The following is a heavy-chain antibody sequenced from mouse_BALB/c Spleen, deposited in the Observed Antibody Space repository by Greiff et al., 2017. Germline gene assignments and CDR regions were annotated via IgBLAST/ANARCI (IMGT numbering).Heavy chain of an antibody. CDR3: ARDGRLHYAMDY. J-gene: IGHJ4*01. D-gene: IGHD4-1*01. CDR1: GFSLTSYG. CDR2: IWAGGST. Sequence: VQVVESGPGLVAPSQSLSITCTVSGFSLTSYGVHWVRQPPGKGLEWLGVIWAGGSTNYNSALMSRLSISKDNSKSQVFLKMNSLQTDDTAMYYCARDGRLHYAMDYWGQGTSVTVSS. V-gene: IGHV2-9*02.